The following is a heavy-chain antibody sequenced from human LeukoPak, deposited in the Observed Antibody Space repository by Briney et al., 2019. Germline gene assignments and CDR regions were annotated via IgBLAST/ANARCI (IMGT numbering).Heavy chain of an antibody. D-gene: IGHD6-19*01. Sequence: AGESLKISCKGSGYSFTSYWIGWVRQMPGKGLEWMGIIYPGDSDTRYSPSFQGQVTISADKSISTAYLQWSSLKASDTAMYYCARLRYSSGWYDGMDVWGQGTTVTVSS. J-gene: IGHJ6*02. V-gene: IGHV5-51*01. CDR3: ARLRYSSGWYDGMDV. CDR1: GYSFTSYW. CDR2: IYPGDSDT.